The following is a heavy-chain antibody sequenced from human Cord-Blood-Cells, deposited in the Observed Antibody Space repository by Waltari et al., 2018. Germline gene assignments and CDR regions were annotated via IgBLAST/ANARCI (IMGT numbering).Heavy chain of an antibody. D-gene: IGHD1-1*01. CDR1: GGSFSGYY. V-gene: IGHV4-34*01. CDR2: INQSGST. J-gene: IGHJ4*02. Sequence: QVQLQQWGAGLLKPSETLSLTCAVYGGSFSGYYWSWIRQPPGKGLEWIGEINQSGSTHYNPSLKRRVTISVDTFKNQFSLKLSSVTAADTAVYYCARVLTVVTNDPWYLDYWGQGTLVTVSS. CDR3: ARVLTVVTNDPWYLDY.